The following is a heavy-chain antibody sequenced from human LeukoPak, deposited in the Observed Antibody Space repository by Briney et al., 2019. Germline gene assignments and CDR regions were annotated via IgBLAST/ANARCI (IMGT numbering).Heavy chain of an antibody. D-gene: IGHD3-22*01. CDR3: ARYYYDSSGPRWFDP. J-gene: IGHJ5*02. CDR1: GYTFTSYY. CDR2: INPSGGST. Sequence: ASVKVSCKASGYTFTSYYMHWVRQAPGQGLEWMGIINPSGGSTSYAQKFQGRVTMTRDTSTSTVYMELSSLRSEDTAVYYRARYYYDSSGPRWFDPWGQGTLVTVSS. V-gene: IGHV1-46*01.